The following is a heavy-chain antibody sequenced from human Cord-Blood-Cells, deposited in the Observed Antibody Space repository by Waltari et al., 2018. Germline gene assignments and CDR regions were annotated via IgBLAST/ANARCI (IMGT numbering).Heavy chain of an antibody. CDR1: GDTLPELP. D-gene: IGHD2-21*02. V-gene: IGHV1-24*01. J-gene: IGHJ4*02. CDR3: ATGLAVTPPWKDY. CDR2: FDPEDGET. Sequence: QVQLVQSGAEVKKHGASVKVSCKVSGDTLPELPMHWVRPAPGKGLEWMGGFDPEDGETIYAQKFQGRVTMTEDTSTDTAYMELSSLRSEDTAVYYCATGLAVTPPWKDYWGQGTLVTVSS.